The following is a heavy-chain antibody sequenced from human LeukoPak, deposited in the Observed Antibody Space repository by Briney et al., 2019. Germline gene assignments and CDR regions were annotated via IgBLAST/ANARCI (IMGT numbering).Heavy chain of an antibody. J-gene: IGHJ6*03. CDR3: AGRLSSDYYYMDV. Sequence: GGSLRLSCAASGFTFSSYEMNWVRQAPGKGLEWVSHISSSGSIIFYADSVKGRFTISRDNAKNSLYLQMNSLRAEDTSVYYCAGRLSSDYYYMDVWGKGTTVTVSS. CDR1: GFTFSSYE. CDR2: ISSSGSII. V-gene: IGHV3-48*03.